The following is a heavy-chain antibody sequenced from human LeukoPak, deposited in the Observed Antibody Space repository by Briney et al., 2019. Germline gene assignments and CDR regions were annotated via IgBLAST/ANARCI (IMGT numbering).Heavy chain of an antibody. V-gene: IGHV3-23*01. CDR1: GFTFSSYA. CDR3: AKDRSSSGGSLDY. CDR2: TSGSGGST. Sequence: PGGSLRLSCAASGFTFSSYAMSWVRQAPGKGLEWVSGTSGSGGSTYYADSVKGRFTISRDNSKNTLYLQMNSLRAEDTAVYYCAKDRSSSGGSLDYWGQGTLVTVSS. D-gene: IGHD6-6*01. J-gene: IGHJ4*02.